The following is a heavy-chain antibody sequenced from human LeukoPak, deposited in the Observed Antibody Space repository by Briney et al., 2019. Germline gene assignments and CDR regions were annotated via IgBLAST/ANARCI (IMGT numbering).Heavy chain of an antibody. CDR2: LSTRGST. CDR3: ARDSGTYSLFDY. Sequence: WIGRLSTRGSTDYNPSLKSRVTMSVDTSNNQFSLKLTSVTAADTAIYYCARDSGTYSLFDYWGQGTLVTVSS. J-gene: IGHJ4*02. D-gene: IGHD1-26*01. V-gene: IGHV4-4*07.